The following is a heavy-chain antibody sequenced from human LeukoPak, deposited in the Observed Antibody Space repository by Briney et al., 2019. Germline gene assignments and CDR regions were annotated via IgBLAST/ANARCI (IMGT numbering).Heavy chain of an antibody. V-gene: IGHV4-39*01. CDR3: ARLRRGYSGYDYGYYYYMDV. D-gene: IGHD5-12*01. CDR1: GGSISSSSYY. Sequence: PSETLSLTCTVSGGSISSSSYYWGWIRQPPGKGLEWIGSIYYSGSTCYNPSLKSRVTISVDTSKNQFSLKLSSVTAADTAVYYCARLRRGYSGYDYGYYYYMDVWGKGTTVTVSS. J-gene: IGHJ6*03. CDR2: IYYSGST.